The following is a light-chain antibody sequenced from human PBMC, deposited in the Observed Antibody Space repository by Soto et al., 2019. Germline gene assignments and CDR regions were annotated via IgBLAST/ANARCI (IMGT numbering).Light chain of an antibody. Sequence: ETVLTQSPATLSLSPWERATLSCRASQSVTTYLAWYQQKPGQAPRLLIYDVSNRATGIPARFSGSGSGTDFTLTISSLEPEDFAVYYCQQRSNWPPGYTFGQGTKLEIK. V-gene: IGKV3-11*01. CDR3: QQRSNWPPGYT. CDR2: DVS. J-gene: IGKJ2*01. CDR1: QSVTTY.